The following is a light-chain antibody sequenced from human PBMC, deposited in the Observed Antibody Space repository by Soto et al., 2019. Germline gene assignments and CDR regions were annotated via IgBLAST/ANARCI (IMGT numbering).Light chain of an antibody. CDR2: DVI. CDR3: SSYTTSNTRQIV. J-gene: IGLJ1*01. CDR1: SSDVGSYNY. V-gene: IGLV2-14*03. Sequence: QSVLTQPASVSGSPGQSITISCTGTSSDVGSYNYVSWYQHHPGKAPKLIIYDVINRPSGVSNPFSGSKSGNTASLTISGLQPEDEADYYCSSYTTSNTRQIVFGTGTKVTVL.